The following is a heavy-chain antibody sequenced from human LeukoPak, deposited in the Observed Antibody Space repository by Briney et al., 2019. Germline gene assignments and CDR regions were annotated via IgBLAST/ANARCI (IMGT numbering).Heavy chain of an antibody. V-gene: IGHV4-59*06. D-gene: IGHD1-14*01. CDR3: ARTSHPTLDY. CDR2: IYYSGST. CDR1: GGSINRYY. J-gene: IGHJ4*02. Sequence: SETLSLTCSVSGGSINRYYWSWIRQHPGKGLEWIGYIYYSGSTYYNPSLKSRVTISVDTSKNQFSLKLSSVTAADTAVYYCARTSHPTLDYWGQGTLVTVSS.